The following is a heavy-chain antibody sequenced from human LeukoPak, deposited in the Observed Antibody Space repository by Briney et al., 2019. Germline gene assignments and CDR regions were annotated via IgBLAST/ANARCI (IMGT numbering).Heavy chain of an antibody. CDR1: RFTVSSNY. D-gene: IGHD6-19*01. V-gene: IGHV3-53*01. CDR3: AKDRSGWYFLDY. Sequence: GGSLILSCAASRFTVSSNYMTWVRQAPGKGLEGVSVIYSGGNTYYADSVQGRFTISRDNSKNTLYLQMNGLRAEDTAIYYCAKDRSGWYFLDYWGQGTLVTVSS. J-gene: IGHJ4*02. CDR2: IYSGGNT.